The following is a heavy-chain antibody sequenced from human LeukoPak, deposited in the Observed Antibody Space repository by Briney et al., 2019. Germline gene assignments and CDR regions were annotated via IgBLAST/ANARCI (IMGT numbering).Heavy chain of an antibody. CDR2: IYYSGST. Sequence: PSETLSLTCTVSGGSISSSSYYWGWIRQPPGKGLEWIGSIYYSGSTYYNPSLKSRVTISVDTSKNQFSLKLSSVTAADTAVYYCARGPYYDFWSGYFKPLYYYMDVWGKGTTVTVSS. CDR1: GGSISSSSYY. D-gene: IGHD3-3*01. CDR3: ARGPYYDFWSGYFKPLYYYMDV. V-gene: IGHV4-39*07. J-gene: IGHJ6*03.